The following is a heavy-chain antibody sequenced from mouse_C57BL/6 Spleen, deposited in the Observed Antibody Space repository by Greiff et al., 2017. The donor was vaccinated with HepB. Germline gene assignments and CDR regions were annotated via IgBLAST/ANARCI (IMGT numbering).Heavy chain of an antibody. J-gene: IGHJ3*01. CDR1: GYTFTDYE. CDR2: IDPETGGT. V-gene: IGHV1-15*01. CDR3: TRDYYYGSSYWFAY. D-gene: IGHD1-1*01. Sequence: QVQLQQSGAELVRPGASVTLSCKASGYTFTDYEMHWVKQTPVHGLEWIGAIDPETGGTAYNQKFKGKAILTADKSSSTAYMELRSLTSEDSAFYYCTRDYYYGSSYWFAYWGQGTLVTVSA.